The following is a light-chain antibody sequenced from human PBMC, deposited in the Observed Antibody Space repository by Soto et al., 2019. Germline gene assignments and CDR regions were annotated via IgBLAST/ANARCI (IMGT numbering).Light chain of an antibody. CDR1: SSNIGAGFV. J-gene: IGLJ1*01. CDR3: QSYDSSLSGFYV. V-gene: IGLV1-40*01. Sequence: QSVLTQPPSVSGAPGQSVTISCTGSSSNIGAGFVVNWYQQVPGTAPKLLIYANKNRPSGVPDCFSGSRSGTSASLAITGLQAKDEADYYCQSYDSSLSGFYVFGTGTKVTVL. CDR2: ANK.